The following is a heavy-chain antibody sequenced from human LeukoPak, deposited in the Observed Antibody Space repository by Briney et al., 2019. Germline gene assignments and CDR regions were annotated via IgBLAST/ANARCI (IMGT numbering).Heavy chain of an antibody. V-gene: IGHV4-61*02. CDR2: IYTSGST. CDR1: GDSISSGNYY. D-gene: IGHD3-22*01. Sequence: SETLSLTCTVSGDSISSGNYYWSWIRQPAGKGLEWIGRIYTSGSTNYNPSLKSRVTISVDTSKNQLSLRLNSVTATDTAMYYCARGPYSYDSSGCFDYWGQGALVTVSS. CDR3: ARGPYSYDSSGCFDY. J-gene: IGHJ4*02.